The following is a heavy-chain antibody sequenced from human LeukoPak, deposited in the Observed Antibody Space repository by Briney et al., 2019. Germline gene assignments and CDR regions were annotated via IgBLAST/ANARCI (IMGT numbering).Heavy chain of an antibody. CDR1: GFTVSTNY. CDR2: IYSGGST. Sequence: GGSLRLSCVASGFTVSTNYMSWVRQAPGKGLEWVSVIYSGGSTYYADSVKGRFTISRDNSKNTLYLQMNSLRAEDTAVFYCARLTSSWPPNFFDYWGQGVLVIVSS. CDR3: ARLTSSWPPNFFDY. V-gene: IGHV3-66*01. J-gene: IGHJ4*02. D-gene: IGHD6-13*01.